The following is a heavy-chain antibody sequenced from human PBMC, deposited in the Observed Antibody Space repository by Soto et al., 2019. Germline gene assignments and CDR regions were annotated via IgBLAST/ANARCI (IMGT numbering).Heavy chain of an antibody. CDR1: GYSFTSYW. CDR2: IYLGDSDT. Sequence: PGESLKISCKGSGYSFTSYWIGWVRQMPGKGLEWMGIIYLGDSDTRYSPSFQGQVTISADKSISTAYLQWSSLKASDTAMYYCARQIYCSSTSCYTVDSWGQGTLVTVSS. J-gene: IGHJ4*02. D-gene: IGHD2-2*02. CDR3: ARQIYCSSTSCYTVDS. V-gene: IGHV5-51*01.